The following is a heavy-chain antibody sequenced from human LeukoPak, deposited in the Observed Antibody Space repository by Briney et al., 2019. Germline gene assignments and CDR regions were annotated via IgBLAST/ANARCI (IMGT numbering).Heavy chain of an antibody. J-gene: IGHJ4*02. Sequence: GGSLRLPCAASGFTFSSYAMSWVRQAPGKGLEWVSAISGSGGSTYYADPVKGRFTISRDNSKNTLYLQMNSLRAEDTAVYYCARHRNYDILTGYYQYYFDYWGQGTLVTVSS. D-gene: IGHD3-9*01. CDR1: GFTFSSYA. CDR3: ARHRNYDILTGYYQYYFDY. V-gene: IGHV3-23*01. CDR2: ISGSGGST.